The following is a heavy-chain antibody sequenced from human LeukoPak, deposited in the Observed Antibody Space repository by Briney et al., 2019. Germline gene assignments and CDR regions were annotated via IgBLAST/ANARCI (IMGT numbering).Heavy chain of an antibody. CDR3: ARGLVVPAATDAGYYYGMDV. J-gene: IGHJ6*02. V-gene: IGHV3-21*01. D-gene: IGHD2-2*01. CDR2: ISSSSSYI. CDR1: GFTFSSCS. Sequence: GGSLRLSCAASGFTFSSCSMNWVRQAPGKGLEWVSSISSSSSYIYYADSVKGRFTISRDNAKNSLYLQMNSLRAEDTAVYYCARGLVVPAATDAGYYYGMDVWGQGTTVTVSS.